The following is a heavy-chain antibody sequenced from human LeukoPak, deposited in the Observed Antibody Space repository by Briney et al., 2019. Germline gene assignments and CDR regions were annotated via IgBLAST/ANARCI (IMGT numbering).Heavy chain of an antibody. Sequence: GGSLRLSCAASGFTFSDYYMSWIRQAPGKGLEGVSYISSSGSTIYYADSVKGRFTISRDNAKNSLYLQMNSLRAEDTAVYYCARVPTGHYDSSGYYYETLPNWFDPWGQGTLVTVSS. CDR1: GFTFSDYY. J-gene: IGHJ5*02. V-gene: IGHV3-11*01. CDR2: ISSSGSTI. CDR3: ARVPTGHYDSSGYYYETLPNWFDP. D-gene: IGHD3-22*01.